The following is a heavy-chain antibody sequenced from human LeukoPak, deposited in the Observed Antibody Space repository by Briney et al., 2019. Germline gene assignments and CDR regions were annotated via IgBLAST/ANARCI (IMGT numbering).Heavy chain of an antibody. J-gene: IGHJ4*01. CDR2: IKQDESQK. V-gene: IGHV3-7*01. CDR1: GFMISSYG. Sequence: PGGSLRLSCAASGFMISSYGMSWVRQAPGKGLEWVANIKQDESQKDYVDSVKGRFTISRDNAQNSVYLQMNSLRAEDTAVYYCARGRLPAAYIGYYWXXXXXVTXSS. D-gene: IGHD2-2*01. CDR3: ARGRLPAAYIGYY.